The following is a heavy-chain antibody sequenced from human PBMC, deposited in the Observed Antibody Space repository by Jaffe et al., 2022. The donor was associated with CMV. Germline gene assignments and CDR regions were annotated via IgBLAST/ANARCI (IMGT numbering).Heavy chain of an antibody. CDR3: AREWGLDASWRWLDP. Sequence: QLQLQESGPGLVKPSETLSLTCDVSGGSIKNYFWSWIRQPPGKELEWIGYIHHSGATNYNPSLQNRVIISVDTSKNQFSLKLTSVTPADTAVYYCAREWGLDASWRWLDPWGQGTLVTVSS. CDR2: IHHSGAT. J-gene: IGHJ5*02. V-gene: IGHV4-59*01. CDR1: GGSIKNYF. D-gene: IGHD1-26*01.